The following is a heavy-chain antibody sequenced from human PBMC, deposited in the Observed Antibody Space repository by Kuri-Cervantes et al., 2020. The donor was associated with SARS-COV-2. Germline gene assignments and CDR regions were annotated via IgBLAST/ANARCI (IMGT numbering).Heavy chain of an antibody. D-gene: IGHD6-13*01. Sequence: GSLKISCAASGFSFSGYAMSWVRQAPGKGLERVSAISAGGDTVLYADSVRGRFTISRDNSKNTLYLQTNSLRAEDTAIYYCAKVILNSDSSTLGRFDFWGLGTLVTVSS. CDR3: AKVILNSDSSTLGRFDF. J-gene: IGHJ4*02. V-gene: IGHV3-23*01. CDR1: GFSFSGYA. CDR2: ISAGGDTV.